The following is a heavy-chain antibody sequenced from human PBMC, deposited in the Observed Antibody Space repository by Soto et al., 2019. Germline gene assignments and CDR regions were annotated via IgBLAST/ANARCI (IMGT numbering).Heavy chain of an antibody. J-gene: IGHJ4*02. D-gene: IGHD6-19*01. V-gene: IGHV6-1*01. Sequence: QTLSLTCDISGDSVSSNSAAWNWIRKSPSRGLEWLGRTYYRSKWYNDYAVSVKSRITINPDTSKNQFSLQLNSVTPEDTAVYYCARAPKGIAVADGRFDYWGQGTLVTVSS. CDR1: GDSVSSNSAA. CDR3: ARAPKGIAVADGRFDY. CDR2: TYYRSKWYN.